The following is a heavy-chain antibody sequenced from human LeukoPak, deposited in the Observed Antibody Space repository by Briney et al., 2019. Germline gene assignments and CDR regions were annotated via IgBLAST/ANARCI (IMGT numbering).Heavy chain of an antibody. D-gene: IGHD6-13*01. CDR1: GYKFTTFA. J-gene: IGHJ4*02. CDR3: ARLQELGHRDPDS. Sequence: ASVTVSCKASGYKFTTFAISWVRQAPGQGLEWMGGINTYNGGAKYAQNFQGRVTMTTDTSTTTAYMELRRLTPDDTAMYYCARLQELGHRDPDSWGQGTLVTVSS. CDR2: INTYNGGA. V-gene: IGHV1-18*01.